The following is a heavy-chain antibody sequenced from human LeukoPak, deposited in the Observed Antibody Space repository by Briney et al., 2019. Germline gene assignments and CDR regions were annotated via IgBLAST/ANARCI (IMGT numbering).Heavy chain of an antibody. D-gene: IGHD2-8*02. V-gene: IGHV3-23*01. CDR2: ASGSESRT. CDR3: AKTVVSTGWNYFDY. Sequence: GGSLRLSCVSSGFTFRSYTMSWVRQAPGKGLEWVSSASGSESRTYYADSMKGRFTISRDNSKNTMYLQMNSLRAEDTALYYCAKTVVSTGWNYFDYWGQGTLVTVSS. CDR1: GFTFRSYT. J-gene: IGHJ4*02.